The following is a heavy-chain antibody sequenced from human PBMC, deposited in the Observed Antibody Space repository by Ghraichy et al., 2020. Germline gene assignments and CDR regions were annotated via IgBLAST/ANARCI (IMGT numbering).Heavy chain of an antibody. V-gene: IGHV1-18*04. CDR2: ISAYNGNT. Sequence: ASVKVSCKASGYTFTSYGISWVRQAPGQGLEWMGWISAYNGNTNYAQKLQGRVTMTTDTSTSTAYMELRSLRSDDTAVYYCASTIVVVPAATGRGDALDIWGQGTMVTVSS. CDR3: ASTIVVVPAATGRGDALDI. CDR1: GYTFTSYG. D-gene: IGHD2-2*01. J-gene: IGHJ3*02.